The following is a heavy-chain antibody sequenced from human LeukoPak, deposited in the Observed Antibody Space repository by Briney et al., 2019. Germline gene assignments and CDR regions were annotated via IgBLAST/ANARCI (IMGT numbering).Heavy chain of an antibody. Sequence: SETLSLTCTVSGGSITTSSYYWGFIRPPPGKEKEWIGIINYSGGTYNNPSLKGRFTISVDTSKTQFSLKLSSVTAADTAVYYCARASRARYFDLWGRGTLVTVSS. V-gene: IGHV4-39*01. J-gene: IGHJ2*01. CDR2: INYSGGT. D-gene: IGHD6-6*01. CDR1: GGSITTSSYY. CDR3: ARASRARYFDL.